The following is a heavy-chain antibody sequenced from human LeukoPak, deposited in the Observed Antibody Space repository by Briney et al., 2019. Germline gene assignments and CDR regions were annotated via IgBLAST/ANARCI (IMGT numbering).Heavy chain of an antibody. CDR1: GFTFSSYG. J-gene: IGHJ4*02. CDR2: IRYDGSNK. D-gene: IGHD3-10*01. V-gene: IGHV3-30*02. Sequence: PGGSLRLSCAASGFTFSSYGMHWVRQAPGKGLEWVAFIRYDGSNKYYADSVKGRFTISRYNPKNTLYLQMNSLRAEDTAVYYCAKDYTYTMVRGGPLDYWGQGTLVTVSS. CDR3: AKDYTYTMVRGGPLDY.